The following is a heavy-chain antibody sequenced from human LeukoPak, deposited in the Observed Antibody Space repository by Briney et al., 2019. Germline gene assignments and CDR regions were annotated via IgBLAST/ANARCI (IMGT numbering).Heavy chain of an antibody. CDR3: ARHYDILTGYHDY. V-gene: IGHV4-4*07. CDR2: IYTSGRS. CDR1: GGSISSYY. J-gene: IGHJ4*02. Sequence: SETLSLTCTVSGGSISSYYWSWIRQPAGKRLEWIGRIYTSGRSNYNPSLKSRGTILVEESKKQFFLQQMTVTAADTAVYYCARHYDILTGYHDYWGQGTLVTVSS. D-gene: IGHD3-9*01.